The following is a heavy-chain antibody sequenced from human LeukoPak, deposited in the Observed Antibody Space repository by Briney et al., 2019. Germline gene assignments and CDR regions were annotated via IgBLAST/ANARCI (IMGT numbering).Heavy chain of an antibody. CDR2: ISWNSGSI. CDR1: GFTFDDYA. D-gene: IGHD6-19*01. CDR3: AKDRGSGWFEYYFDY. J-gene: IGHJ4*02. Sequence: GGSLRLSCAASGFTFDDYAMHWVRQAPGKGLEWVSGISWNSGSIGYADSVKGRFTISRDNAKNSLYLQMNSLRAEDTALYYCAKDRGSGWFEYYFDYWGRGTLVTVSS. V-gene: IGHV3-9*01.